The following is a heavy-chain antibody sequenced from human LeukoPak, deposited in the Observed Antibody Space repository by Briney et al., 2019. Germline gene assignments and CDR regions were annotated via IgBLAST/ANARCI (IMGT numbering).Heavy chain of an antibody. CDR2: ISSFA. V-gene: IGHV3-11*06. J-gene: IGHJ3*02. D-gene: IGHD4-17*01. CDR3: ARVYLAGDFHAFDI. Sequence: PGGSLRLSCAASGFTFTDHHVSWIRQAPGKGLEWVSYISSFAYYADSVKGRFTISRDNAKKSVYLQMNSLRAEDTAVYYCARVYLAGDFHAFDIWGQGTMVTVSS. CDR1: GFTFTDHH.